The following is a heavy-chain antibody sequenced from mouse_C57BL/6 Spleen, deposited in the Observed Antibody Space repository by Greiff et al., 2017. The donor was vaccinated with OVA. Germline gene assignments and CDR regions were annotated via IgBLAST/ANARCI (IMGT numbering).Heavy chain of an antibody. CDR2: IWTGGGT. V-gene: IGHV2-9-1*01. J-gene: IGHJ4*01. CDR1: GFSLTSYA. Sequence: QVQLKQSGPGLVAPSQSLSITCTVSGFSLTSYAISWVRQRPGQGLEWLGVIWTGGGTNYNSALKSRLSISKDNSKSKVFLKMNRLQTDDTARYYCASQLTGYYYAMDYWGQGTSVTVSS. CDR3: ASQLTGYYYAMDY. D-gene: IGHD4-1*01.